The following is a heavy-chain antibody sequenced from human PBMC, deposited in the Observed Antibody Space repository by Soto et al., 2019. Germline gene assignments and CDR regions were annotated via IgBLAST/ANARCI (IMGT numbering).Heavy chain of an antibody. Sequence: ASVKVSCKASGYTFTSYGISWVRQAPGQGLGWMGWINAYNGNTNYAQKLQGRVTMTTDTSTSTAYMELRSLRSDDTAVYYCARDDCSGGSCYLDYWGQGTLVTVSS. CDR1: GYTFTSYG. J-gene: IGHJ4*02. V-gene: IGHV1-18*01. CDR2: INAYNGNT. D-gene: IGHD2-15*01. CDR3: ARDDCSGGSCYLDY.